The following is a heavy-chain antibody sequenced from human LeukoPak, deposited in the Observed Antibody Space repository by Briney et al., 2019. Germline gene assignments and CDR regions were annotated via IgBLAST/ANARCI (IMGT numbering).Heavy chain of an antibody. CDR1: GFTFGDYA. CDR3: TRAGGSASWVIMDV. Sequence: GGSLRLACTASGFTFGDYAMSWVRQAPGKGLEWVGFIRSKAYGGTTEYAASVKGRFTISRDDSKSIAYLQMNSLKTEDTAVYYCTRAGGSASWVIMDVWGKGTTVTISS. J-gene: IGHJ6*04. V-gene: IGHV3-49*04. D-gene: IGHD3-10*01. CDR2: IRSKAYGGTT.